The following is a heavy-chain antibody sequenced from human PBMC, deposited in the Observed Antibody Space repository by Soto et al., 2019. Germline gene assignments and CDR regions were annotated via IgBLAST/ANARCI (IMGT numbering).Heavy chain of an antibody. D-gene: IGHD6-6*01. J-gene: IGHJ6*02. V-gene: IGHV1-24*01. CDR2: FDPEDGET. CDR1: GYTLTELS. Sequence: ASVKVSCKVSGYTLTELSMHWVRQAPGKGLEWMGGFDPEDGETIYAQKFQGRVTMTEDTSTDTAYMELSSLRSEDTAVYYCATVAARYYGMDVWGQGTTVTAP. CDR3: ATVAARYYGMDV.